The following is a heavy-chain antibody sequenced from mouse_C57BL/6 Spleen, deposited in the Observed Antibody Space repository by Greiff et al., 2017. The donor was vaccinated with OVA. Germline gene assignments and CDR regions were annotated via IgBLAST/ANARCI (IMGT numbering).Heavy chain of an antibody. Sequence: QVQLQQSGAELAKPGASVKLSCKASGYTFTSYWMHWVKQRPGQGLEWIGYINPSSGYTKYNQKFKDKATLTADKSSSTAYMQLSSLTYEDSAVYYCARTSPSYYDYDSWFAYWGQGTLVTVSA. CDR3: ARTSPSYYDYDSWFAY. D-gene: IGHD2-4*01. CDR2: INPSSGYT. CDR1: GYTFTSYW. V-gene: IGHV1-7*01. J-gene: IGHJ3*01.